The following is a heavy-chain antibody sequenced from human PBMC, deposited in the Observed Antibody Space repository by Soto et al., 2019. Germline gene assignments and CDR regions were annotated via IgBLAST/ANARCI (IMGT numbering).Heavy chain of an antibody. CDR3: TGITWFRGMDV. Sequence: PSKPLSLTCALSGDSVSSNSAAWNWIRHSPSRGLEWLGRTYYKSKWNNDYALSVKSRITINPDTSKNQFSLHLYSVTPEDTAVYYCTGITWFRGMDVWGQGTPVTVSS. V-gene: IGHV6-1*01. CDR2: TYYKSKWNN. J-gene: IGHJ6*02. CDR1: GDSVSSNSAA. D-gene: IGHD3-10*01.